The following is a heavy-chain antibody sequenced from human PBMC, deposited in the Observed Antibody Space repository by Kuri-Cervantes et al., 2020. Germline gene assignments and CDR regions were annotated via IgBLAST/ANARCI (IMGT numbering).Heavy chain of an antibody. V-gene: IGHV4-34*01. Sequence: LSCAVYGGSFSGYYWSWIRQPPGKGLEWIGGINHSGSTNYNPSLKSRVTISVDTSKNQFSLKLSSVTAADTAVYYCARGDGYNFDYWGQGTLVTVSS. CDR1: GGSFSGYY. CDR3: ARGDGYNFDY. D-gene: IGHD5-24*01. CDR2: INHSGST. J-gene: IGHJ4*02.